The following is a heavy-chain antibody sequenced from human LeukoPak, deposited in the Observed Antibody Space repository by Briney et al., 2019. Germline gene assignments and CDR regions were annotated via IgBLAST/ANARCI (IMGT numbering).Heavy chain of an antibody. D-gene: IGHD5-18*01. CDR2: INHSGST. CDR3: AVGDSYVLPYFDY. Sequence: SATLSLTCAVYGGSFSGYYWSWIRQPPGKGLEWIGEINHSGSTNYNPSLKSRVTISVDTSKNQFSLKLSSVTAADTAVYYCAVGDSYVLPYFDYWGQGTLVTVSP. CDR1: GGSFSGYY. V-gene: IGHV4-34*01. J-gene: IGHJ4*02.